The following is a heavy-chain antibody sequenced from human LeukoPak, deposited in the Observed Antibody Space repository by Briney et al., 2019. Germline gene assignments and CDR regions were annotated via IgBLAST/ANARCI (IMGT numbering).Heavy chain of an antibody. CDR3: TRTSNWNFIRGFDY. CDR2: ISYYGSNK. J-gene: IGHJ4*02. Sequence: GGSESLFCTASRFTFSIYVMLWAPQAPGKALVWVADISYYGSNKFYADSVKGRFSISRDNSKNTLYLQTNSRTPEDTAVYFCTRTSNWNFIRGFDYWGQGPWSPSPQ. V-gene: IGHV3-30-3*01. D-gene: IGHD1-7*01. CDR1: RFTFSIYV.